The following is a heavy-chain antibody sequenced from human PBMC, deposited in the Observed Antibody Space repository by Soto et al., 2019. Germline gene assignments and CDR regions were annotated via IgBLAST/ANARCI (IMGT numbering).Heavy chain of an antibody. V-gene: IGHV4-30-4*01. Sequence: SETLSLTCTVSGGSISSGDYYWSWIRQPPGKGLEWIGYIYYSGSTYYNPSLKSRVTISVDTSKNQFSLKLSSVTAADTAVYYCARVLGYCTNGVCYPSGWFDPWGQGTLVTVSS. D-gene: IGHD2-8*01. CDR1: GGSISSGDYY. CDR2: IYYSGST. CDR3: ARVLGYCTNGVCYPSGWFDP. J-gene: IGHJ5*02.